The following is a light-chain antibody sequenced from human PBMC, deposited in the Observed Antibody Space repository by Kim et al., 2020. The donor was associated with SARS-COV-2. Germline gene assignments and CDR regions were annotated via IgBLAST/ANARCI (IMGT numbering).Light chain of an antibody. V-gene: IGLV3-21*04. Sequence: APGQKAEIPCGGNRIGTQRVHVYQQRPGQGPAVVIYSGRERPSGIPGRFSGSHSGSTATLPLSGVEAGDEADYYCQVWDSNSDHVVFGGGTQLTVL. CDR3: QVWDSNSDHVV. CDR1: RIGTQR. J-gene: IGLJ3*02. CDR2: SGR.